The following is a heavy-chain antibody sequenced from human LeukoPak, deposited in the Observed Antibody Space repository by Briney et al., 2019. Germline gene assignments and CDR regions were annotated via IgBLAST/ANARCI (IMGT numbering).Heavy chain of an antibody. Sequence: PSETLPLTCAVYGGAFSGYYWSWIRQPPGKGLEWIGEINHSGDTKYNPSLKRRVSMSVDVSKDQFSLKLTSLTAADTAVYYCARGSRNYNNYEGADYWGQGTLVTVSS. CDR2: INHSGDT. J-gene: IGHJ4*02. CDR1: GGAFSGYY. D-gene: IGHD4-11*01. CDR3: ARGSRNYNNYEGADY. V-gene: IGHV4-34*01.